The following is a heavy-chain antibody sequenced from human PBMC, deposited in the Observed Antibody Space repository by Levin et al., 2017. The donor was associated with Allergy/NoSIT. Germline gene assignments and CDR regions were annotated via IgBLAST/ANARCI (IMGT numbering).Heavy chain of an antibody. J-gene: IGHJ6*02. D-gene: IGHD1-7*01. Sequence: ASVKVSCKASGYTFTSYDINWVRQATGQGLEWMGWMNPNSGNTGYAQKFQGRVTMTRNTSISTAYMELSSLRSEDTAVYYCARGLGLELRVTNIHPYYYGMDVWGQGTTVTVSS. CDR1: GYTFTSYD. CDR3: ARGLGLELRVTNIHPYYYGMDV. V-gene: IGHV1-8*01. CDR2: MNPNSGNT.